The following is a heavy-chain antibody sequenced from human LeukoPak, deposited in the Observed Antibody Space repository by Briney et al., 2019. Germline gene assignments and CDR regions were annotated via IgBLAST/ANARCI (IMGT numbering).Heavy chain of an antibody. CDR3: ASRVKDGYNVAFDI. D-gene: IGHD5-24*01. V-gene: IGHV3-21*01. CDR1: GFTFSSYS. CDR2: ISSSSSYI. J-gene: IGHJ3*02. Sequence: GGSLRLSCAASGFTFSSYSMNWVRQAPGEGLEWVSSISSSSSYIYYADSVKGRFTISRDNAKNSLYLQMNSLRAEDTAVYYCASRVKDGYNVAFDIWGQGTMVTVSS.